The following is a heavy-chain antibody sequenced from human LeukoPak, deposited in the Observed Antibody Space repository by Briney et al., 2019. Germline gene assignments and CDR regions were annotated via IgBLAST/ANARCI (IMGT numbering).Heavy chain of an antibody. V-gene: IGHV3-23*01. CDR2: ILGSGIIT. CDR3: AKWGDYDVLTGYYVPDY. D-gene: IGHD3-9*01. CDR1: GFTFSNYA. Sequence: PGASLRLSCAASGFTFSNYAMSWVRQAPGKGLAWVSAILGSGIITYCADSLKGRFTVSRDNSKSTLYLQMNTLRAEDTALYYCAKWGDYDVLTGYYVPDYWGQGTLVTVSS. J-gene: IGHJ4*02.